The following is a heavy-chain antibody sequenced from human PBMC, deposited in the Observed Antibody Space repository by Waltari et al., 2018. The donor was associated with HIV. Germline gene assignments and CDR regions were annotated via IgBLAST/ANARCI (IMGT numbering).Heavy chain of an antibody. J-gene: IGHJ4*02. V-gene: IGHV3-48*01. Sequence: EVQLVESGGGLVQLGGSLRLSCAAYGLTFSSYSMNWVRQAPVKGLEWVACNSSGRVTIYDADSARGAFTMSRDTAKNSIDLQRNSLGAADTAVYYCAREPFFCGDDCYLFDYWGQGTLVTVAS. CDR3: AREPFFCGDDCYLFDY. CDR2: NSSGRVTI. D-gene: IGHD2-21*02. CDR1: GLTFSSYS.